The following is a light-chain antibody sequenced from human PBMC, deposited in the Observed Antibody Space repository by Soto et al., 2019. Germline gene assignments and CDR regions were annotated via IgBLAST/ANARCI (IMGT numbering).Light chain of an antibody. CDR2: AAS. Sequence: DIQMTQSPSSLSASVGDTVTITCRASQGIRNSLAWYRQKPGKVPDLLMYAASTLHSGVPSRFSGSGSGTDFTLTINSLQPEDVATYYCQEYHSPPFTFGPGTKVDIK. V-gene: IGKV1-27*01. CDR3: QEYHSPPFT. J-gene: IGKJ3*01. CDR1: QGIRNS.